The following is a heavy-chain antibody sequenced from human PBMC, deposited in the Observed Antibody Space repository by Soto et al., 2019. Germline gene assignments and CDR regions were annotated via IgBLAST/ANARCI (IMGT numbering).Heavy chain of an antibody. J-gene: IGHJ4*02. CDR1: GFTFSSYA. CDR2: ISGSGGST. V-gene: IGHV3-23*01. D-gene: IGHD3-3*01. CDR3: AVMYYDFWSGYYARPAYGPPHYFDY. Sequence: GGSLRLSCAASGFTFSSYAMSWVRQAPGKGLEWVSAISGSGGSTYYADSVKGRFTISRDNSKNTLYLQMNSLRAEDTAVYYCAVMYYDFWSGYYARPAYGPPHYFDYWGQGTLVTVSS.